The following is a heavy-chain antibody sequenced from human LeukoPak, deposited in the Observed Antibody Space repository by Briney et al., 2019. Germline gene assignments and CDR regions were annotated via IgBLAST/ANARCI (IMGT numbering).Heavy chain of an antibody. CDR1: GVPLSRYY. CDR2: ILASGNT. CDR3: VQDGPLRSDY. J-gene: IGHJ4*02. Sequence: SETLSLTCTVSGVPLSRYYWSWIRQPAGKGLEGVGRILASGNTNYNPSFESRLAMSVDTSRNQFSLNLTSVTAADTAIYYCVQDGPLRSDYWGQGTLVTVSS. D-gene: IGHD3-10*02. V-gene: IGHV4-4*07.